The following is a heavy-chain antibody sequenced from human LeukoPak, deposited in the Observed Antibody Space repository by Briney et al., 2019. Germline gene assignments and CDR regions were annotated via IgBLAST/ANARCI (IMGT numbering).Heavy chain of an antibody. CDR2: IYHSGST. V-gene: IGHV4-30-2*01. Sequence: PSETLSLTCTVSGGSISSDGYYWSWIRQPPGKGLEWIGHIYHSGSTYHDPSLNSRVTISVDTSKNQFSLKLNSVTAADTAVYYCARGVDCSSSTCLYYFDYWGQGTLVTVSS. D-gene: IGHD2-15*01. CDR3: ARGVDCSSSTCLYYFDY. J-gene: IGHJ4*02. CDR1: GGSISSDGYY.